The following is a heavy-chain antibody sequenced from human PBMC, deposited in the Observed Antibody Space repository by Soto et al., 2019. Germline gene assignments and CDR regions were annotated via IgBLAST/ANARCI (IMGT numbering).Heavy chain of an antibody. J-gene: IGHJ6*02. Sequence: SGPTLVNPTETLTLTCTVSGFSLSSGRMGVSWIRQPPGKPLEWLAHFFSDVERSYSASMQSRLTLSTDISGSQVVLTMTNMDPVDTATYYCARMDGDFNYYALDVWGQGTKVTVSS. D-gene: IGHD4-17*01. V-gene: IGHV2-26*01. CDR3: ARMDGDFNYYALDV. CDR1: GFSLSSGRMG. CDR2: FFSDVER.